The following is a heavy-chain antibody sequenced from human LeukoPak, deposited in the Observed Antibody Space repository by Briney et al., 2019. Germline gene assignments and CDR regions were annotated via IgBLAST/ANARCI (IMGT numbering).Heavy chain of an antibody. D-gene: IGHD3-22*01. J-gene: IGHJ4*02. V-gene: IGHV3-49*03. Sequence: GGSLRLSCTASGFTFGDYAMSWFRQAPGTGLGWVGFIRSKAYGGTTEYAASVKGRFTISRDDSKSIAYLQMNSLTTEDTAVDYCTRRLYSNYYDSSGYYDYWGQGTLVTVSS. CDR1: GFTFGDYA. CDR2: IRSKAYGGTT. CDR3: TRRLYSNYYDSSGYYDY.